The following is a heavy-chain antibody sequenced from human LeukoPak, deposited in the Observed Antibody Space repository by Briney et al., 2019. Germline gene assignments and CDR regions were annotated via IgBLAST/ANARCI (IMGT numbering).Heavy chain of an antibody. V-gene: IGHV4-38-2*02. Sequence: SETLSLTCTVSGYSIGSGYYWGWIRQSPGKGLEWIGKISHSGNTLYNPSLKSRVTISIDISKNQFSLNLTSVTAADTAIHYCARGLLWGQGTLVTVSS. J-gene: IGHJ1*01. CDR3: ARGLL. CDR1: GYSIGSGYY. CDR2: ISHSGNT.